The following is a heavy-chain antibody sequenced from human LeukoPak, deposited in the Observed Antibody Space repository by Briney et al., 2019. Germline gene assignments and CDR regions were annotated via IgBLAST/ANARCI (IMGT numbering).Heavy chain of an antibody. D-gene: IGHD3-22*01. CDR3: ARQSSGYDS. V-gene: IGHV5-51*01. Sequence: GGALKISWKGSWYSFSTYWIVWGRQMPGKGLEWMGIIYPGDSDTRYSPSFQGQVTISADKSISTAYLHWSSLKASDTAMYYCARQSSGYDSWGQGTLVTVSS. CDR2: IYPGDSDT. J-gene: IGHJ4*02. CDR1: WYSFSTYW.